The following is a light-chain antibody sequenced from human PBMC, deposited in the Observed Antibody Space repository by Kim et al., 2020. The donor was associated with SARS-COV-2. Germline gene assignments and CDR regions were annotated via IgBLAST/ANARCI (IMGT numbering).Light chain of an antibody. CDR1: SGSIASNY. CDR3: QSYDSSNPWV. V-gene: IGLV6-57*03. Sequence: NFMLTRPHSVSESPGKTVTISCTRSSGSIASNYVQWYQQRPGSAPTTVIYEDNQRPSGVPDRFSGSIDSSSNSASLTISGLKTEDEADYYCQSYDSSNPWVFGGGTQLTVL. CDR2: EDN. J-gene: IGLJ3*02.